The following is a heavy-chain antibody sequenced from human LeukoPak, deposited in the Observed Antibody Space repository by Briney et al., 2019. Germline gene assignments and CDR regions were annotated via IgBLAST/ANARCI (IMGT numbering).Heavy chain of an antibody. J-gene: IGHJ4*02. CDR2: IKQDGSEE. CDR1: GFTFSHYW. CDR3: ARDRCSSTSCFYDF. D-gene: IGHD2-2*01. V-gene: IGHV3-7*01. Sequence: GGSLRLSCAASGFTFSHYWMTWVRHVPRKRLEWVANIKQDGSEEFYVVSVKGRFTVSRDNAKNSLYLQLNSLRAEDTAIYYCARDRCSSTSCFYDFWGQGNLVTVSS.